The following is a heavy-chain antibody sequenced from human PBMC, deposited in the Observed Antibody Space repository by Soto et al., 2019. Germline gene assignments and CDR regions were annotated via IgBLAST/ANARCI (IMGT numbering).Heavy chain of an antibody. V-gene: IGHV3-30*03. CDR2: RSYDGSDK. J-gene: IGHJ4*02. CDR1: GGSISSSN. Sequence: QVQLQESGPGLVKPSGTLSLTCGVSGGSISSSNWWTWVRQPPGKGLEWVAVRSYDGSDKNYADSVKGRFTISRDTSKNTLYLQMSSLRPEDTAVYYCARGYFDSDGYYYFDYWGQGTLVTVSS. CDR3: ARGYFDSDGYYYFDY. D-gene: IGHD3-22*01.